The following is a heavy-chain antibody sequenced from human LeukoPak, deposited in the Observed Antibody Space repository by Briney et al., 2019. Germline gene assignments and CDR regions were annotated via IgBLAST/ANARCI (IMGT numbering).Heavy chain of an antibody. CDR2: MNPNSGNS. CDR1: GYTFTSYD. CDR3: ARVRRMWFLEWLFPWFDP. D-gene: IGHD3-3*01. Sequence: ASVKVSCKASGYTFTSYDIDWVRQATGQGLEWMGWMNPNSGNSGYAQKFQGRVTMTRNTSISTAYMELSSLRSEDTAVYYCARVRRMWFLEWLFPWFDPWGQGTLVTVSS. J-gene: IGHJ5*02. V-gene: IGHV1-8*01.